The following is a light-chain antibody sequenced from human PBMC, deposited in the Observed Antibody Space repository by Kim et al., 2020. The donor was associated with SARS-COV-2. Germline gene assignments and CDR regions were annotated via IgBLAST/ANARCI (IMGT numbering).Light chain of an antibody. CDR3: QQYNSYPYT. CDR1: QSISNW. J-gene: IGKJ2*01. V-gene: IGKV1-5*01. Sequence: DIQMTQSPSTLSASVGDRVTITCRASQSISNWLAWYQQKPGKAPNFLIYDASSLESGVPSRFSGSGSGTEFTLTISSLEPDDFATYYCQQYNSYPYTFGQGTKLEIK. CDR2: DAS.